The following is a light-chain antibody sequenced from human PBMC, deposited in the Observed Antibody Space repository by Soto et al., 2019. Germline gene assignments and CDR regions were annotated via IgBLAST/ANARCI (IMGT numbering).Light chain of an antibody. V-gene: IGLV2-14*01. J-gene: IGLJ1*01. CDR1: GSDIGYFSY. CDR3: KSYAVGSTYV. Sequence: QSVPTQPASVSGTPGQSINISCPGTGSDIGYFSYVSWYQQQPGKAPKLMIYEVDNRPSGVSIRFSGSKSGSTVSLTISGLQAEDEADYYCKSYAVGSTYVFGTGTKVTVL. CDR2: EVD.